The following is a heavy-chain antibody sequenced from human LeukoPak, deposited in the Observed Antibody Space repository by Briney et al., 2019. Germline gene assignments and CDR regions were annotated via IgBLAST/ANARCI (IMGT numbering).Heavy chain of an antibody. CDR1: GFTFDDYG. J-gene: IGHJ3*02. Sequence: SGGSLRLSCAASGFTFDDYGMSWVRQAPGKGLEWVSGINWNGDSTGYADSVKGRFTISKDNAKNSLYLQMNSLRAEDTALYYCARDGGYCSGGSCYSDAFDIWGQGAMVTVSS. D-gene: IGHD2-15*01. CDR2: INWNGDST. V-gene: IGHV3-20*04. CDR3: ARDGGYCSGGSCYSDAFDI.